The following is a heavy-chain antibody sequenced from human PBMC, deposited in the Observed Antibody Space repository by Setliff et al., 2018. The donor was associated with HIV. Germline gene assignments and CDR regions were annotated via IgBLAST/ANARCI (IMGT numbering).Heavy chain of an antibody. CDR1: SGSISSYY. CDR2: IYHSGST. J-gene: IGHJ3*02. Sequence: SETLSLTCTVSSGSISSYYWGWIRQPPGKGLEWIGSIYHSGSTYYNPSLKSRVTISVDTSKNQFSLKLSSVTAADTAVYYCAHKSGNDAFDIWGQGTMVTVSS. D-gene: IGHD3-3*01. CDR3: AHKSGNDAFDI. V-gene: IGHV4-38-2*02.